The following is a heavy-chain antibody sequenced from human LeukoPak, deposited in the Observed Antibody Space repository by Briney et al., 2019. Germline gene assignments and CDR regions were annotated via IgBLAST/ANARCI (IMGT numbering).Heavy chain of an antibody. Sequence: GGSLRLSCVASGFTFNTYGMRWVRQAPGKGLEWVAGISKDGSSKDYADSVKGRFTNSRDNSKNTMYLQMNSLRVEDTAVYYCAKAAYCTSTSCHFSGYAQRPLDSWGQGTLVTVSS. J-gene: IGHJ4*02. V-gene: IGHV3-30*18. CDR2: ISKDGSSK. CDR1: GFTFNTYG. CDR3: AKAAYCTSTSCHFSGYAQRPLDS. D-gene: IGHD2-2*01.